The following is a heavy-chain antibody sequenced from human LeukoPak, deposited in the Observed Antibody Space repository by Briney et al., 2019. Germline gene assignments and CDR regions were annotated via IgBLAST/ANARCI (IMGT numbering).Heavy chain of an antibody. Sequence: GASVKVSCKASGYTFTSYGISWVQQAPGQGLEWMGWISAYNGNTNYAQKLQGRVTMTTDTSTSTAYMELRSLRSDDTAVYYCARDPGAAAARHFDYWGQGTLVTVSS. V-gene: IGHV1-18*04. D-gene: IGHD6-13*01. CDR2: ISAYNGNT. J-gene: IGHJ4*02. CDR3: ARDPGAAAARHFDY. CDR1: GYTFTSYG.